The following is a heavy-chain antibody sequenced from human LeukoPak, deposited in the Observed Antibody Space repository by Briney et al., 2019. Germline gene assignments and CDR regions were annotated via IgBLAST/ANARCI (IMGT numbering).Heavy chain of an antibody. Sequence: GGSLRLSCAASGFTFSSYAMSWVRQAPGKGLEWVSAISGSGDSTYYADSVKGRFTISRDNSKNTLYLQMNSLRAEGTAVYYCAKKHYFGSGSYEYWGQGTLVTVSS. J-gene: IGHJ4*02. CDR1: GFTFSSYA. CDR2: ISGSGDST. CDR3: AKKHYFGSGSYEY. D-gene: IGHD3-10*01. V-gene: IGHV3-23*01.